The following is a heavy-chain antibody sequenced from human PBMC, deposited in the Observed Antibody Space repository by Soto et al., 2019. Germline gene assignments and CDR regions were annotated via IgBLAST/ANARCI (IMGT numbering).Heavy chain of an antibody. D-gene: IGHD3-3*01. CDR2: VYKTGST. Sequence: QVQLQESGPGLVKPSETLSLTCNVSGGSISSYYWTWIRQPPGKGLEWIGYVYKTGSTNYNPSLKSRVTISLDTSTNQFFLNLSSVTSADTAVYYCAGMSFTVFGEVIDNFYFYGMDVWGQGTTVTVSS. CDR1: GGSISSYY. J-gene: IGHJ6*02. V-gene: IGHV4-59*03. CDR3: AGMSFTVFGEVIDNFYFYGMDV.